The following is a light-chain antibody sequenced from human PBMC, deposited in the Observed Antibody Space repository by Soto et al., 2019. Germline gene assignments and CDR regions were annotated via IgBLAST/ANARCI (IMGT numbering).Light chain of an antibody. J-gene: IGKJ4*01. Sequence: DIVLTQSPDSLAVSLGERATINCKSSQSVLYSSNNKNYLAWYQQKPGQPPKLLIYWASTRESGVLDRFSGSGSGTDFTLTISSLQAEDVAVYYCQHYYSTPLTFGGGTRVEIK. V-gene: IGKV4-1*01. CDR1: QSVLYSSNNKNY. CDR2: WAS. CDR3: QHYYSTPLT.